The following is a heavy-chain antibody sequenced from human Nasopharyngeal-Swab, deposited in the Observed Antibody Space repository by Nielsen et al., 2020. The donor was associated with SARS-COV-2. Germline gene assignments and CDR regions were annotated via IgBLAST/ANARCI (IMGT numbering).Heavy chain of an antibody. CDR3: ARESEPFCGGDCYLDY. V-gene: IGHV3-21*01. Sequence: GESLKISCAASGFTFSSYSMNWVRQAPGKGLEWVSSISSNSSYIYYADSVKGRFTISRDNAKNSLYLQMNSLRAEDTAVYYCARESEPFCGGDCYLDYWGQGTLVTVSS. J-gene: IGHJ4*02. CDR2: ISSNSSYI. D-gene: IGHD2-21*02. CDR1: GFTFSSYS.